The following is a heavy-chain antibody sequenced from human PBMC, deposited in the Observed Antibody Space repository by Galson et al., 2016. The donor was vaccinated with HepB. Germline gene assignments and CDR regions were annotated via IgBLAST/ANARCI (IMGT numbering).Heavy chain of an antibody. CDR2: ITGSGGST. D-gene: IGHD6-13*01. CDR3: VAAPGGGRYFHH. CDR1: GFTFSSYG. V-gene: IGHV3-23*01. Sequence: SLRLSCAASGFTFSSYGMSWVRQAPGKGLEGVSGITGSGGSTYYADSVKGRFTISRDNSKNTVFLQMSSLRVEDTAVYHCVAAPGGGRYFHHWGQGTLVTVSS. J-gene: IGHJ1*01.